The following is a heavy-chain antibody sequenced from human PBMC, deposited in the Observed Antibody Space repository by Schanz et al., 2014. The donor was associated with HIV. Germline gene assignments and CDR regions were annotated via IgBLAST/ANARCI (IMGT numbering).Heavy chain of an antibody. Sequence: QVQLVQSGAELKKPGSSVKVSCKASGGTFNSYALNWVRQAPGQGLEWMGGIIPMLGTANYAQKFQGRVSINADEFTNTADMDLSSLRSDDTAIYYCARSRYGDYPYYFDYWGQGTRVIVSS. CDR3: ARSRYGDYPYYFDY. D-gene: IGHD4-17*01. J-gene: IGHJ4*02. V-gene: IGHV1-69*01. CDR2: IIPMLGTA. CDR1: GGTFNSYA.